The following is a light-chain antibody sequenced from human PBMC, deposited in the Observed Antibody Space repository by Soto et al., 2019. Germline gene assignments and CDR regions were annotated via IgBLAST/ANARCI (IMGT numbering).Light chain of an antibody. V-gene: IGKV3D-20*02. CDR3: QHRSNWPRT. Sequence: EIVMTQSPATLSVSPGERATLSCRASQSVSSSYLAWYQQKPGQAPRLLIYDVSNRATGIPARFSGSGSVTDFTLTISSLEPEDFAVYYCQHRSNWPRTFGQGTKVDIK. CDR1: QSVSSSY. J-gene: IGKJ1*01. CDR2: DVS.